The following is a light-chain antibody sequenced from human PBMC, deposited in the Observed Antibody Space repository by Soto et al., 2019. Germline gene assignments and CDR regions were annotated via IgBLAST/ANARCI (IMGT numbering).Light chain of an antibody. CDR2: RDN. CDR1: NSNIGSNT. V-gene: IGLV1-44*01. Sequence: QSVLTQPPSASGTPGQRVTMSCSGSNSNIGSNTVNWYQQLPGTAPKLLIYRDNKRPSEVPDRFSGSKSGTSASLAISGLQSEDEADYYCSTWDDGLSGHVVFGGGTQLTVL. J-gene: IGLJ2*01. CDR3: STWDDGLSGHVV.